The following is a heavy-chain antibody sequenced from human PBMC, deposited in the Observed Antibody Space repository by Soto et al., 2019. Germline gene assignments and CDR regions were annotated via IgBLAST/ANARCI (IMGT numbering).Heavy chain of an antibody. V-gene: IGHV3-30*03. D-gene: IGHD6-19*01. CDR3: ALTRRSSLLEVAGPGFEY. CDR2: LSYEGSEE. J-gene: IGHJ4*02. Sequence: SLRLSCAASGFNFGVFGMHWVRQAPGKGLEWLSVLSYEGSEEYYADSVRGRFTISRDNSKNTLFLQMDSLRVDDTGVYYCALTRRSSLLEVAGPGFEYWGQGTLVTSPQ. CDR1: GFNFGVFG.